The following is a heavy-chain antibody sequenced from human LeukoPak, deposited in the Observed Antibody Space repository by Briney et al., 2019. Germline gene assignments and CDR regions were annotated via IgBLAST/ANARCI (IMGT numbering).Heavy chain of an antibody. CDR3: ASHTPSAAGTGDFDY. CDR2: VYYNGNT. J-gene: IGHJ4*02. Sequence: SETLSLTCAVYGGSFSGYYWTWIRQPPGKGLEWIGHVYYNGNTDYNPSLKSRVAMSVDKSNNQFSLKLSSVTAADTAVYYCASHTPSAAGTGDFDYWGQGTLVTVSS. D-gene: IGHD6-13*01. V-gene: IGHV4-34*01. CDR1: GGSFSGYY.